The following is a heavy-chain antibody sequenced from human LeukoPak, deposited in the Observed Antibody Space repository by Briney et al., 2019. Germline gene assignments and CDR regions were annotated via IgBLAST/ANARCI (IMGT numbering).Heavy chain of an antibody. V-gene: IGHV3-74*01. CDR3: ARDWFHAIDY. J-gene: IGHJ4*02. CDR2: IRSDGSDT. D-gene: IGHD2/OR15-2a*01. Sequence: GGSLRLSCAASGFTFSSYEMNWVRQAPGEGLVWVSRIRSDGSDTRYAESVKGRFTISRDNAKNALYLQMNSLRAEDTAVYYCARDWFHAIDYWGQGTLVTVSS. CDR1: GFTFSSYE.